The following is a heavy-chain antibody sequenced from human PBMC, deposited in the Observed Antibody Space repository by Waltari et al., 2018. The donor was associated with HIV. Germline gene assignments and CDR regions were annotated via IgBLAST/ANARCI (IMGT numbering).Heavy chain of an antibody. CDR3: AKTGYDSGWTFDS. CDR2: ISGSGVTE. D-gene: IGHD6-19*01. V-gene: IGHV3-23*01. J-gene: IGHJ5*01. Sequence: EVQLFESGGGLVQAGGSLRLSCAACGFTFSNFPMSWIRQAPGKGPGWVSGISGSGVTEYYADSVRGRFTISRDDSRNTLDLQMTNLRAEDTAMYYCAKTGYDSGWTFDSWGQGTLVTVSS. CDR1: GFTFSNFP.